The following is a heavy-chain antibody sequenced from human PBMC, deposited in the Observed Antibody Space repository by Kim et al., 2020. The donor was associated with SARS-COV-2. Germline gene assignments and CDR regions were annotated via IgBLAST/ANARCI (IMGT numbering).Heavy chain of an antibody. J-gene: IGHJ4*02. CDR3: ARETSAYYFDY. CDR2: T. V-gene: IGHV4-59*01. Sequence: TNSNPSRKSRVTISVDTSKNQFSLKLSSVTAADTAVYYCARETSAYYFDYWGQGTLVTVSS.